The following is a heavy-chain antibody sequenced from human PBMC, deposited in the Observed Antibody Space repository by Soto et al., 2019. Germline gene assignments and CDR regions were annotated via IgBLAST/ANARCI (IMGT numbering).Heavy chain of an antibody. Sequence: XGALRLCCAASGFTFSSSGMNWVRQAPGKGLEWVSSSSSSSSYIYYADSVKGRFTISRDNAKNSLYLQMNSLRAEDTAVYYCERDFEGRAFDIWGQGTMVTVSS. CDR3: ERDFEGRAFDI. V-gene: IGHV3-21*01. J-gene: IGHJ3*02. CDR1: GFTFSSSG. D-gene: IGHD3-9*01. CDR2: SSSSSSYI.